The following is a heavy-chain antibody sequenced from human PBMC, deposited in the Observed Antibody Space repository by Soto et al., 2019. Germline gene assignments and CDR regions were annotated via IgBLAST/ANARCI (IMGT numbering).Heavy chain of an antibody. J-gene: IGHJ5*02. D-gene: IGHD2-15*01. CDR1: GFSLSTSGVG. CDR3: AHSPRCSGGSCPELNWFDP. V-gene: IGHV2-5*02. Sequence: SGPTLVKPTQTLTLTCTFSGFSLSTSGVGVGWIRQPPGKALEWLALIYWDDDKRYSPSLKSRLTITKDTSKNQVVLTMTNMDPVDTATYYCAHSPRCSGGSCPELNWFDPWGQGTLVTVSS. CDR2: IYWDDDK.